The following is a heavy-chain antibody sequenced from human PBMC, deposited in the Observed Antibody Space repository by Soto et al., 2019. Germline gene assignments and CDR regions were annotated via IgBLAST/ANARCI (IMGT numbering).Heavy chain of an antibody. D-gene: IGHD1-26*01. CDR3: AKDSNSGSYTDY. J-gene: IGHJ4*02. CDR2: IGGSGDTT. Sequence: AGGSLRLSCAASGFTFSSYAMSWVRQAPGKGLEWVSSIGGSGDTTYYADSVKGRFTISRDNSQNTLSLQMNSLRAEDTAVYYCAKDSNSGSYTDYWGQGTLVTVSS. V-gene: IGHV3-23*01. CDR1: GFTFSSYA.